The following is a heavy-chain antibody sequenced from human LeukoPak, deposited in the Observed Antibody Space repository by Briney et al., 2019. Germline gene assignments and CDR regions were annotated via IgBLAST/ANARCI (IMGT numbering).Heavy chain of an antibody. CDR3: ARGGYSGSC. Sequence: GGSLRLSCAASGFTFSSYSMNWVRQAPGKGLEWVSYISSSSSTIYYADSVKGRFTISRDNAKNSLYLQMNSLRAEDTAVYYCARGGYSGSCWGQGTLATVSS. V-gene: IGHV3-48*01. CDR2: ISSSSSTI. J-gene: IGHJ4*02. CDR1: GFTFSSYS. D-gene: IGHD1-26*01.